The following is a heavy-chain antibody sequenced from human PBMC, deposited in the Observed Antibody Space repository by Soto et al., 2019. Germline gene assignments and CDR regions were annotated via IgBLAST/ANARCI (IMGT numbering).Heavy chain of an antibody. Sequence: EVQLVESGGGLVKPGGSLRLSCAAFGFTFNTAWMSWVRQAPGKGLEWVGRIKSKNDGETTDYAAPVKGRFFISRDDSENTLYLQMNSLKTEDTAMYYCATDVPSQGRGEFDYCGQGVLVTVSS. CDR1: GFTFNTAW. CDR2: IKSKNDGETT. J-gene: IGHJ4*02. V-gene: IGHV3-15*07. CDR3: ATDVPSQGRGEFDY.